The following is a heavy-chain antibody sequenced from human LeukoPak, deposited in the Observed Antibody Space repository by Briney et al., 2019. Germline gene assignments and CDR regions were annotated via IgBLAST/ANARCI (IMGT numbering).Heavy chain of an antibody. CDR2: INPNSGGT. D-gene: IGHD3-22*01. CDR1: VYTFTGYY. CDR3: ARDYFSVITMIA. Sequence: ASVKVSCRASVYTFTGYYMHWVRQAPGQGLEWMGRINPNSGGTNYAQKFQGRVTMTRDTSITTAYMELSRLRSDDTAVYYCARDYFSVITMIAWGQGTLVTVSS. V-gene: IGHV1-2*06. J-gene: IGHJ1*01.